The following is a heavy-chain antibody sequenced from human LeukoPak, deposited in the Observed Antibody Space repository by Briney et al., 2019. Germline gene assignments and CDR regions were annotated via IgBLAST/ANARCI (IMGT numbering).Heavy chain of an antibody. J-gene: IGHJ4*02. CDR3: ARGGLQSDY. Sequence: SETLSLTCTVSGGSMTSYYWSWIRQPPGKGLEWIGYIYYSGSTKYNPSLKSRVTISVDTSKNQFSLKLNSMTTADTAVYYCARGGLQSDYWGQGTLVTVSS. D-gene: IGHD2-15*01. CDR2: IYYSGST. V-gene: IGHV4-59*01. CDR1: GGSMTSYY.